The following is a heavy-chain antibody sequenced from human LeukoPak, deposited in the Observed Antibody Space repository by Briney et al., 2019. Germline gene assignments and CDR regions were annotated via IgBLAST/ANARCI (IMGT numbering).Heavy chain of an antibody. V-gene: IGHV3-48*03. CDR3: AGQLQEGFDY. Sequence: GGSLRLSCAASGFTFSSYEMNWVRQAPGKGLEWVSYISSSGSTIYYADSVKGRFTISRDNAKNSLYLQMNSLRAEDTAVYYCAGQLQEGFDYWGQGTLVTVSS. J-gene: IGHJ4*02. CDR1: GFTFSSYE. D-gene: IGHD2-2*01. CDR2: ISSSGSTI.